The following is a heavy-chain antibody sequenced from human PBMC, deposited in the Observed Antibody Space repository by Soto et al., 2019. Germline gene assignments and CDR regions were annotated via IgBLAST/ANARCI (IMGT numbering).Heavy chain of an antibody. CDR2: ISGHNGKA. CDR3: ARKGYIGNFAMDV. Sequence: QVQLVQSGAEVKEPGASVTVSCKASGYTFKSYDVMWVRKAPGQGIEWMGWISGHNGKADYAENFQGRVIMTTDTSRATPSMDLRGLGSDDTAVYYCARKGYIGNFAMDVWGQGTTVTVSS. V-gene: IGHV1-18*04. CDR1: GYTFKSYD. J-gene: IGHJ6*02. D-gene: IGHD5-18*01.